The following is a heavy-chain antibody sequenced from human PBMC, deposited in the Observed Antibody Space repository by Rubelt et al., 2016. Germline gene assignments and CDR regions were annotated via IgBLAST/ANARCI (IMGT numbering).Heavy chain of an antibody. Sequence: VQLVESGGGVVQPGRSLRLSCAASGFTFNNYNMHWVRQVPGKGLEWVAVLSIDGRNQHYTDSVKGRFTISRDNSKNTLYLQMNSLRTEDTALYYCARDGRNTDGYSGVLDYWGRGTLVTLSS. CDR2: LSIDGRNQ. CDR3: ARDGRNTDGYSGVLDY. J-gene: IGHJ4*02. D-gene: IGHD2-2*03. CDR1: GFTFNNYN. V-gene: IGHV3-30*03.